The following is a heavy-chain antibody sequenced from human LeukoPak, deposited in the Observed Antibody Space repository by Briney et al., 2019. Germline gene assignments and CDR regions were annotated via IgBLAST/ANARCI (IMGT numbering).Heavy chain of an antibody. D-gene: IGHD6-13*01. J-gene: IGHJ4*02. CDR2: INPNSGGT. CDR3: ARDPYSSSWPFDY. CDR1: GYTFTGYY. Sequence: SVKVSCKASGYTFTGYYMHWVRQAPGQGLEWMGWINPNSGGTNYAQKFQGRVTMTRDTSISTAYMELSRLRSDDTAVYYCARDPYSSSWPFDYWGQGTLVTVSS. V-gene: IGHV1-2*02.